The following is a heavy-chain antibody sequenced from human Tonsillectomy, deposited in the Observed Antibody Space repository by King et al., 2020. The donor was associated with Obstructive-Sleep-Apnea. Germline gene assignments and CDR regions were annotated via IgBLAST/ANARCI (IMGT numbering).Heavy chain of an antibody. J-gene: IGHJ4*02. CDR2: ISWNGGKT. CDR3: AKSLGLGELSPNFDS. D-gene: IGHD3-16*02. Sequence: VQLVESGGGLVQPGRSLRLSCAASGFIFDDYPMHWVRQVPGKGLEWVSGISWNGGKTAYADSVKGRFTISRDNAKNSLYLQMDSLRPEDTAFYYCAKSLGLGELSPNFDSWGQGNLVTVSS. V-gene: IGHV3-9*01. CDR1: GFIFDDYP.